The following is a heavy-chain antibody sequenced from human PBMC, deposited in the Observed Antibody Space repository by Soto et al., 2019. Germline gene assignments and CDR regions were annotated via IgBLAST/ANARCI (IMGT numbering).Heavy chain of an antibody. J-gene: IGHJ2*01. CDR2: IYPSGRA. V-gene: IGHV4-4*07. D-gene: IGHD5-18*01. CDR3: ARDYDVNTAVDYWYFDL. Sequence: QVQLQESGPRLVTPSETLTLTCSLSGGSITNHYWGWIRQPPGKGLEFLWRIYPSGRAHYNPSLQSRVTMSVDTSKNQFSLKVNSVTAADTAIYYCARDYDVNTAVDYWYFDLWGRGTLVTVSS. CDR1: GGSITNHY.